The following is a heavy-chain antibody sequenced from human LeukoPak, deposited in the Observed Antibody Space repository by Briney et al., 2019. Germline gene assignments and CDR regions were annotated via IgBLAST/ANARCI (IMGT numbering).Heavy chain of an antibody. V-gene: IGHV4-61*08. D-gene: IGHD5-18*01. Sequence: SETLSLTCVVSGGSISSSAYHWGWIRQPPGKGLEWIGYIYYSGSTNYNPSLKNRVTISVDTSKNQFSLKLSSVTAADTAVYYCARAAYSYGPEQWGQGTLVTVSS. CDR3: ARAAYSYGPEQ. CDR1: GGSISSSAYH. J-gene: IGHJ4*02. CDR2: IYYSGST.